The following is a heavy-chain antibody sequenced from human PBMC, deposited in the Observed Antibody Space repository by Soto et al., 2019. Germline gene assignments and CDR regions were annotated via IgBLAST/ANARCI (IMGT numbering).Heavy chain of an antibody. J-gene: IGHJ6*01. CDR1: GFTFNNYG. D-gene: IGHD6-13*01. CDR2: IWNDGSNS. CDR3: ARRQIPPPTRGAANARGGMDV. V-gene: IGHV3-33*01. Sequence: QVQLVESGGGVVQPGRSLRLSCAASGFTFNNYGMPWVRQAPGKGLEWLAVIWNDGSNSSYANSVKGRFTISRDNSKNTLYRQMSSLRAEDTAVYYCARRQIPPPTRGAANARGGMDVWGQGTTVTVSS.